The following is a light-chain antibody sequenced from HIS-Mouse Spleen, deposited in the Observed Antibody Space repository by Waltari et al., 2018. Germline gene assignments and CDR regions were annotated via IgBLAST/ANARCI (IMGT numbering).Light chain of an antibody. Sequence: QSALTQPASVSGSPGQSITISCTATISAVGSYNLVSWYQQHPGKAPKLMIYEGSKRPSGVSNRFSGSKSGNTASLTISGLQAEDEADYYCCSYAGSSTFEVFGGGTKLTVL. CDR3: CSYAGSSTFEV. J-gene: IGLJ3*02. CDR1: ISAVGSYNL. V-gene: IGLV2-23*03. CDR2: EGS.